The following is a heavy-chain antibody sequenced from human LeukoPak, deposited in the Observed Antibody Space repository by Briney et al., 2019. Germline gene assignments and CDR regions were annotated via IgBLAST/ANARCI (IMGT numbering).Heavy chain of an antibody. J-gene: IGHJ6*03. CDR3: AGMGVYGSRRNLDYYYYYMDV. V-gene: IGHV1-69*13. CDR1: GGTFSSYA. CDR2: IIPIFGTA. Sequence: ASVKVSCKASGGTFSSYAISWVRQAPGQGLEWMGGIIPIFGTANYAQKFQGRVTITADESTSTAYMELSSLRSEDTAVYYCAGMGVYGSRRNLDYYYYYMDVWGKGTTVTVSS. D-gene: IGHD3-10*01.